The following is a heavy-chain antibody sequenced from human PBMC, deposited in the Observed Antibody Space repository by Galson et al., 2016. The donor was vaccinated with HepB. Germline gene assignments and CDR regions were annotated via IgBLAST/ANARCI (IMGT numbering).Heavy chain of an antibody. CDR3: ARAYYDFVYSMDV. V-gene: IGHV3-13*01. Sequence: SLRLSCAASGFSFKNYDMHWVRQTPGKGLEWVSTIDAAGATYYLGSVMGRFAISRENAKNSLYLQMNSLIAEDTAIYYWARAYYDFVYSMDVWGQGTTVTVSS. J-gene: IGHJ6*02. CDR2: IDAAGAT. CDR1: GFSFKNYD. D-gene: IGHD3-3*01.